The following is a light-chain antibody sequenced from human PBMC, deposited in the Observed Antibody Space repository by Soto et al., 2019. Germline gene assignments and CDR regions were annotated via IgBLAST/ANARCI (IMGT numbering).Light chain of an antibody. Sequence: QSALTQPASVSGSPGQSITISCTGTSSDVGGYNYVSWYQQHPGKAPKLMIYDVSNRPSGVSNRFSGSKSANTASLTISGLQEEDEADYYCRSYTGSSTYVVFGGGTKLTVL. CDR2: DVS. CDR3: RSYTGSSTYVV. V-gene: IGLV2-14*01. J-gene: IGLJ2*01. CDR1: SSDVGGYNY.